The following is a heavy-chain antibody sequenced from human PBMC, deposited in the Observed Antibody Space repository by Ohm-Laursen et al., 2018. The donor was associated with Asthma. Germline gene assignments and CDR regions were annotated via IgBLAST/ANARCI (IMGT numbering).Heavy chain of an antibody. Sequence: SLRLSCAASGLPFSNFWMSWVRQAPGKGLEWVAIISSDGSNKFHAESVKGRITPSRDNSKNTLYLEMNSLRAEDTAVYYCARRSKICYDTSHCFFDYWGQGTLVTVSS. D-gene: IGHD2-2*01. CDR3: ARRSKICYDTSHCFFDY. CDR1: GLPFSNFW. V-gene: IGHV3-30*03. J-gene: IGHJ4*02. CDR2: ISSDGSNK.